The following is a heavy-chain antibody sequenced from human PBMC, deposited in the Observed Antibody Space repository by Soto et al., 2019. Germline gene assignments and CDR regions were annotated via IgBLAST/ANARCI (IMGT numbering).Heavy chain of an antibody. V-gene: IGHV1-2*02. CDR3: GLEPTGTGGFDY. CDR1: GHTFTGHH. D-gene: IGHD7-27*01. CDR2: IDLDSSHT. Sequence: QVQLVQSGPEVKMPGASVKVSCKASGHTFTGHHMHWVRQAPGQGLEWMAYIDLDSSHTKYAQRFQGRVTTTRDTSITTADMELGGLRSDDTALYYCGLEPTGTGGFDYGGQGTVLTVSS. J-gene: IGHJ4*02.